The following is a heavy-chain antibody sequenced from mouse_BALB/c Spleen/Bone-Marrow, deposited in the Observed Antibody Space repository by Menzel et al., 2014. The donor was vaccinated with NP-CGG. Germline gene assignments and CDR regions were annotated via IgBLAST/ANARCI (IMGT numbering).Heavy chain of an antibody. V-gene: IGHV2-9-2*01. Sequence: VQLQQSRPGLVAPSQSLSITCTVSGFSLTNFDVSWIRQPPEKGLEWLGVIWTGGSTNYNSAFMSRLSISKDNSKSQVFLKMNSLQTDDTAIYYCVREGDYGNFAYWGQGTLVTVSA. CDR2: IWTGGST. J-gene: IGHJ3*01. CDR1: GFSLTNFD. D-gene: IGHD2-1*01. CDR3: VREGDYGNFAY.